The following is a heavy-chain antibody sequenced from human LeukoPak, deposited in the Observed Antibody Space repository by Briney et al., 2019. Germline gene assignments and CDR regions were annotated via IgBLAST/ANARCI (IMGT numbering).Heavy chain of an antibody. J-gene: IGHJ4*02. CDR1: GFTFSSYW. Sequence: GGSLRLSCAVSGFTFSSYWMHWVRQAPGKGLVWVSRIDRDGSRINYADSVKGRFTISRDNAKNTLYLQMNSLRAEDTAVYYCTRGRYYFDSWAREPWSPSPQ. CDR2: IDRDGSRI. CDR3: TRGRYYFDS. V-gene: IGHV3-74*01.